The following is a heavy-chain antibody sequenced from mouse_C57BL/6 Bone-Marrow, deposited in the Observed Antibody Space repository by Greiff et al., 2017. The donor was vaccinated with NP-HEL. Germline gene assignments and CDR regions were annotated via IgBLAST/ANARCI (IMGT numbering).Heavy chain of an antibody. J-gene: IGHJ2*01. CDR3: ARRTGTLFFDY. Sequence: EVKLVESGGGLVQPGGSLKLSCAASGFTFSDYYMYLVRQTPEKRLEWVAYISNGGGSTYYPDTVKGRFTISRDNAKNTLYLQMSRLKSEDTAMYYCARRTGTLFFDYWGQGTTLTVSS. V-gene: IGHV5-12*01. D-gene: IGHD4-1*01. CDR2: ISNGGGST. CDR1: GFTFSDYY.